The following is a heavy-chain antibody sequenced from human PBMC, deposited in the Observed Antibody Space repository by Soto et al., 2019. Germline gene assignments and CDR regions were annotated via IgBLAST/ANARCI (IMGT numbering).Heavy chain of an antibody. CDR3: EGRDDPFHV. J-gene: IGHJ3*01. CDR2: IWHDGSQK. CDR1: GLTFSNYG. Sequence: QVQLVESGGGVVQPERSLRLSCVATGLTFSNYGIHWVRQAPGRGLEWVAVIWHDGSQKCYADSVRGRFTISRDNSKSTVYLQMNSLRPEDTAVYYCEGRDDPFHVWGQGTMVTVSS. V-gene: IGHV3-33*01.